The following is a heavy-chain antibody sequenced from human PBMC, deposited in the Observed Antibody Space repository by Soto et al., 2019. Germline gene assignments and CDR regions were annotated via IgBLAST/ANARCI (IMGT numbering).Heavy chain of an antibody. CDR1: GFTFSSYA. J-gene: IGHJ6*02. CDR2: ISYDGSNK. CDR3: ARDRKVRGVIRDYYHYGMDV. D-gene: IGHD3-10*01. V-gene: IGHV3-30-3*01. Sequence: AGSLRLSFAASGFTFSSYAMHWVRQAPGKGVEWVAVISYDGSNKYYADCVKGRFTISRDNSKNTLYLQMNSLRAEDTAVYYCARDRKVRGVIRDYYHYGMDVWGQGTTVSVSS.